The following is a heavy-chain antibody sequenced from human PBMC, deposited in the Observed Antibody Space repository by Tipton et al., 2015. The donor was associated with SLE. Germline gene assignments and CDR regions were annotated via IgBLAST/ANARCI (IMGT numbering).Heavy chain of an antibody. J-gene: IGHJ3*02. D-gene: IGHD4-17*01. Sequence: TLSLTCSVSSCPLSSYYWSWIRQPPGKGLEWIGYIFYSGSTNSNPSLKRRVTISVDTSKNQFSLKLTSVTSADTAVYYCARVDGDYGDAFDIWGQGTLVTVSS. CDR2: IFYSGST. CDR1: SCPLSSYY. CDR3: ARVDGDYGDAFDI. V-gene: IGHV4-59*01.